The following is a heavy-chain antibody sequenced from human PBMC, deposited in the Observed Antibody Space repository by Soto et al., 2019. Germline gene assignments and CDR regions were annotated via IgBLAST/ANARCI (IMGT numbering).Heavy chain of an antibody. V-gene: IGHV4-31*03. CDR1: GYAISRGGYY. CDR2: IYYSGST. CDR3: ASRGFWTCYFDY. J-gene: IGHJ4*02. D-gene: IGHD3-3*01. Sequence: PSDTLSLTFTVSGYAISRGGYYWSWIRQHPGKGLEWIGYIYYSGSTNYNPSLKSRVTISVDTSKNQFSLKLSSVTDADTAVYYCASRGFWTCYFDYWGQGTLVTVSS.